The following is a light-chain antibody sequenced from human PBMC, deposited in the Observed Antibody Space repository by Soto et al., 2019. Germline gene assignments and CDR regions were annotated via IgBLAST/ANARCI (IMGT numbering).Light chain of an antibody. CDR3: SSYTPTTWV. J-gene: IGLJ3*02. V-gene: IGLV2-14*01. CDR2: EVT. Sequence: QSVLTQPASVSGFPGQAITISCPGSNSDIRSNKYVSWYQQHPGRAPQLVIYEVTNRPSDVSFRFSGSKSGNTASLTISGLQAEDEADYYCSSYTPTTWVFGAGTKLTVL. CDR1: NSDIRSNKY.